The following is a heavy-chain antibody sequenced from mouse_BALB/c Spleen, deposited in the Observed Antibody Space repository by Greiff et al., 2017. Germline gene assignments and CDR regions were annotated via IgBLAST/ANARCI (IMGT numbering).Heavy chain of an antibody. V-gene: IGHV5-6-3*01. J-gene: IGHJ4*01. D-gene: IGHD1-1*01. CDR2: INSNGGST. CDR1: GFTFSSYG. CDR3: ARDGVLRHYYAMDY. Sequence: EVKLMESGGGLVQPGGSLKLSCAASGFTFSSYGMSWVRQTPDKRLELVATINSNGGSTYYPDSVKGRFTISRDNAKNTLYLQMSSLKSEDTAMYYCARDGVLRHYYAMDYWGQGTSVTVSS.